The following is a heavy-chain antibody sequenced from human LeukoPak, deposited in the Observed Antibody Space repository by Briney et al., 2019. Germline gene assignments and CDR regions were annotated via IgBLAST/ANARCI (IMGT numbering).Heavy chain of an antibody. V-gene: IGHV4-39*01. CDR2: IYYSGST. J-gene: IGHJ4*02. CDR3: ATALGFGEYYLDY. CDR1: GGSISSSSYY. Sequence: SETLSLTCTVSGGSISSSSYYWGWIRQPPGKGLEWIGSIYYSGSTYYNPSLKSRVTISVDTSKNQFSLKLSSVTAADTAVYYCATALGFGEYYLDYWGQGTLVTVSS. D-gene: IGHD3-10*01.